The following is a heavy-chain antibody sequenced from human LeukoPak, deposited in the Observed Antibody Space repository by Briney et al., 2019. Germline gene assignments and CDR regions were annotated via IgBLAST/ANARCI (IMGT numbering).Heavy chain of an antibody. V-gene: IGHV4-34*01. D-gene: IGHD4/OR15-4a*01. CDR1: GGSLINYY. Sequence: SETLSLTCAVYGGSLINYYWSWIRQSPGKGLEWIGDIDHSGGTSYNPALRSRVTMSIDPSRNQFYLKINSVTASDTAVYYCAMVLWQSGRPGPWDQGSLATVSS. J-gene: IGHJ5*02. CDR2: IDHSGGT. CDR3: AMVLWQSGRPGP.